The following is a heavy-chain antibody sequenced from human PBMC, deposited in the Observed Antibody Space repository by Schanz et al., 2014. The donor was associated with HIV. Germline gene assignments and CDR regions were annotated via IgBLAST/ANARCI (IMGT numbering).Heavy chain of an antibody. V-gene: IGHV3-33*01. Sequence: QVQLVESGGGVVQPGRSLRLSCAVSGFTFSSYGMHWVRQAPGKGLEWVAVIWYDGSNKYYADSVKGRFTISRDNSKNTLYLQMNSLRAEDTAVYYCARGRRGAVAGSSDYWGQGTLVTVSS. CDR1: GFTFSSYG. J-gene: IGHJ4*02. CDR3: ARGRRGAVAGSSDY. D-gene: IGHD6-19*01. CDR2: IWYDGSNK.